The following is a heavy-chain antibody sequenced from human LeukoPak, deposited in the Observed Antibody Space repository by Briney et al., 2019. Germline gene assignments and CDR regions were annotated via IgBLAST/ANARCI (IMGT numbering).Heavy chain of an antibody. V-gene: IGHV4-34*01. J-gene: IGHJ5*02. CDR1: GGSFSGYY. D-gene: IGHD3-10*01. CDR2: INHSGST. CDR3: AGVMITMVRGVIIIGGSGWFDP. Sequence: SETLSLTCAVYGGSFSGYYWSGIRQPPGKGLEWIGEINHSGSTNYNPSLKSRVTISVDTSKNQFSLKLSSVTAADTAVYYCAGVMITMVRGVIIIGGSGWFDPWGQGTLVTVSS.